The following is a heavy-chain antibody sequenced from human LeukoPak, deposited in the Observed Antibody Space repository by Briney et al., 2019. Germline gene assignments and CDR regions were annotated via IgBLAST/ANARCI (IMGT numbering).Heavy chain of an antibody. CDR3: ARHSGGYSRYFDL. CDR2: IIPIFGTA. V-gene: IGHV1-69*05. Sequence: SVKVSCKASGGTFSSYAISWVRQAPGQGLEWMGGIIPIFGTANYAQKFQGRVTITTDESTSTAYMELSSLRSEDTAVYYCARHSGGYSRYFDLWGRGTLVTVSS. CDR1: GGTFSSYA. J-gene: IGHJ2*01. D-gene: IGHD1-26*01.